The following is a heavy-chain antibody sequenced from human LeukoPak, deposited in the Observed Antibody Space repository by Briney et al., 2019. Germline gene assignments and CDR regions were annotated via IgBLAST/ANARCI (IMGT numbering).Heavy chain of an antibody. J-gene: IGHJ3*02. V-gene: IGHV3-66*01. CDR1: GFTVSSNY. CDR3: ARVPKDDSSGYYFAFDI. CDR2: IYSGGST. Sequence: GGSLRLSCAASGFTVSSNYMSWVRQAPGKGLEWVSVIYSGGSTYYADSVKGRFTISRDNSKNTLYLQMNSLRAEDTAVYYCARVPKDDSSGYYFAFDIWGQGTMVTVSS. D-gene: IGHD3-22*01.